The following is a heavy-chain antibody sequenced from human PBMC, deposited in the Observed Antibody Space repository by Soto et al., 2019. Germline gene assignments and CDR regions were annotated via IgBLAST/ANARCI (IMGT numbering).Heavy chain of an antibody. J-gene: IGHJ5*02. CDR1: GGTFSVSP. Sequence: QVHLVQSGAEVRKLGSSVKVACKASGGTFSVSPLYWVRQAPGQGLEWMGGIIPVFGGADYAQKFQGRVTITADESTTTSYMELSSLRSDDTAIYYCARDNHTYHSVPGGFDPWGQGTLITVSS. CDR3: ARDNHTYHSVPGGFDP. V-gene: IGHV1-69*01. D-gene: IGHD3-10*02. CDR2: IIPVFGGA.